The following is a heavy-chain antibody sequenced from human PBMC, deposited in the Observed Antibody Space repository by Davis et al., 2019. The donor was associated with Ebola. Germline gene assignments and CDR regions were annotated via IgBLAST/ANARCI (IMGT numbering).Heavy chain of an antibody. V-gene: IGHV1-3*01. D-gene: IGHD2-15*01. CDR3: AREGYCSGGSCYWDYYYYGMDV. Sequence: GESLKISCAASGFTFSSYGMHWVRQAPGQRLEWMGWINAGNGNTKYSQKFQGRVTITADKSTSTAYMELSSLRSEDTAVYYCAREGYCSGGSCYWDYYYYGMDVWGQGTTVTVSS. CDR1: GFTFSSYG. J-gene: IGHJ6*02. CDR2: INAGNGNT.